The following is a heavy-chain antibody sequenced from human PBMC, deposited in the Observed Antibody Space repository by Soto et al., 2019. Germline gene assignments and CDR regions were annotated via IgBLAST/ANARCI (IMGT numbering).Heavy chain of an antibody. V-gene: IGHV1-8*01. Sequence: ASVKVSCKASGYTFTSYDINWVRQATGQGLEWMGWMNPNSGNTGYAQKFQGRVTMTRNTSISTAYMELSSLRSEDTAVYYCARSPTSIVVVPAAAGWFDPWGQGTLVTVSS. CDR3: ARSPTSIVVVPAAAGWFDP. CDR1: GYTFTSYD. J-gene: IGHJ5*02. D-gene: IGHD2-2*01. CDR2: MNPNSGNT.